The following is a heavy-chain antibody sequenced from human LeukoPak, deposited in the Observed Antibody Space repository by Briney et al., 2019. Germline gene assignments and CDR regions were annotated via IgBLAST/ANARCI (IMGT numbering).Heavy chain of an antibody. CDR2: INSDGTST. Sequence: GGSLRPSCAASGFTFSNYWMYWVRQAPGKGLVWVSRINSDGTSTTYADSVKGRFTISRDNAKNTLYLQMNSLRAEDTAVYYCVRVYQGDYWGQGTLVTVSS. CDR3: VRVYQGDY. CDR1: GFTFSNYW. D-gene: IGHD2-2*01. V-gene: IGHV3-74*01. J-gene: IGHJ4*02.